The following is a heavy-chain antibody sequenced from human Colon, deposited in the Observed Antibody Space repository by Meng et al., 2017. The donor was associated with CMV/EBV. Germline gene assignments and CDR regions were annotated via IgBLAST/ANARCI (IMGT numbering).Heavy chain of an antibody. V-gene: IGHV1-18*01. D-gene: IGHD6-19*01. Sequence: STYIFNNYGINWVRQAPGQGFEWMGWTSLYNGNTLYAQKFRDRVIMTIDTSTTTAYVEVRSLRSDDTAVYYCARGQTVTGTPDIDYWGQGSLVTVSS. CDR3: ARGQTVTGTPDIDY. CDR2: TSLYNGNT. J-gene: IGHJ4*02. CDR1: TYIFNNYG.